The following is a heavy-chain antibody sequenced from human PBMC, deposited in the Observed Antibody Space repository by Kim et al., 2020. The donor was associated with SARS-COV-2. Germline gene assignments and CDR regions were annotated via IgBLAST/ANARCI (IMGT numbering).Heavy chain of an antibody. D-gene: IGHD6-19*01. CDR3: ARHDPSGSGWYPAAY. Sequence: PSLKSRGTISVDTSKNQFSLKLSAVTAADTAVYYCARHDPSGSGWYPAAYWGQGTLVTVSS. V-gene: IGHV4-39*01. J-gene: IGHJ4*02.